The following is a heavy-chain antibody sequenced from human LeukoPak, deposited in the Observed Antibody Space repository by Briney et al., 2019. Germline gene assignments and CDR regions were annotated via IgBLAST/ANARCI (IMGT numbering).Heavy chain of an antibody. Sequence: GASVKVSCKVSGYTLTELSIHWVRQAPGKGLEWMGGFDPEDGETIYAQGFQGRLTMTEDTSTHTAYMDLSSLRSDDTAVYYCASGGRSGTYDALGIWGQGTMVTVSS. CDR1: GYTLTELS. J-gene: IGHJ3*02. V-gene: IGHV1-24*01. D-gene: IGHD3-16*01. CDR2: FDPEDGET. CDR3: ASGGRSGTYDALGI.